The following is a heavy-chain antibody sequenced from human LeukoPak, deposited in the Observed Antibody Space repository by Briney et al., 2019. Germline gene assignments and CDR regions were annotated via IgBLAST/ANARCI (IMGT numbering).Heavy chain of an antibody. D-gene: IGHD6-13*01. Sequence: SETLSLTCTVSGDSISRSTYYWAWIRQPPGKGLEWIGSVYYGRSPYFNPSLESRATISVDTSKNHFSLKLSSVTAADTAVYYCARVPTYHHHGYSSSWETTDAFDIWGQGTMVTVSS. V-gene: IGHV4-39*02. J-gene: IGHJ3*02. CDR2: VYYGRSP. CDR3: ARVPTYHHHGYSSSWETTDAFDI. CDR1: GDSISRSTYY.